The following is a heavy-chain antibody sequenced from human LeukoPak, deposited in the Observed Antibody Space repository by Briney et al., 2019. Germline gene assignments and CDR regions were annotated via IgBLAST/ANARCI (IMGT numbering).Heavy chain of an antibody. CDR1: GFTFSSCA. Sequence: GGSLRLSCAASGFTFSSCAMSWVREAPGKGLEWVSTIIDSGNSIYYADSAEGRFTISRDNSKNTLYLQMNSLRAGDTAVYYCAKDPIFSGSYGVFDYWGLGTLVTVSS. V-gene: IGHV3-23*01. J-gene: IGHJ4*02. D-gene: IGHD1-26*01. CDR2: IIDSGNSI. CDR3: AKDPIFSGSYGVFDY.